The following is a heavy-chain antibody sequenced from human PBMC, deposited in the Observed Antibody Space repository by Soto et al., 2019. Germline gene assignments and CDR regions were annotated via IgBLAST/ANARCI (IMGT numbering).Heavy chain of an antibody. CDR2: IYYSGTT. CDR3: ESQAHNWFDP. CDR1: GGYIRGGNYY. J-gene: IGHJ5*02. Sequence: PSQTLSLPCTLSGGYIRGGNYYWGWIRQPPGKGLEWIGSIYYSGTTYYTSSLKSRVTISLDTSDMQSSLRLISVTEAGTSVYSCESQAHNWFDPLCQGTLVTVFS. V-gene: IGHV4-39*01.